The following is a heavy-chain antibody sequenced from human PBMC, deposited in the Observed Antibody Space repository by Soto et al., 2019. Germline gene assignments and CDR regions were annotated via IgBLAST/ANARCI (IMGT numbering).Heavy chain of an antibody. CDR1: GYSFTSYW. V-gene: IGHV5-10-1*01. CDR2: IDPSDSYT. Sequence: GESLKISCKGSGYSFTSYWISWVRQMPGKGLEWMGRIDPSDSYTNYSPSFQGHVTISADKSISTAYLQWSSLKASDTAMYYCARPHGYCSSTSCYPTDAFDIWGQGTMVTVSS. D-gene: IGHD2-2*01. J-gene: IGHJ3*02. CDR3: ARPHGYCSSTSCYPTDAFDI.